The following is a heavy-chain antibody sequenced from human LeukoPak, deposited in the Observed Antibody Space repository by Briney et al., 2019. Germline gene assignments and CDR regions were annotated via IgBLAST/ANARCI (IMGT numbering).Heavy chain of an antibody. Sequence: SQTLSLTCTVSGGSISSGGYYWSWIRQPAGKGLEWIGRIYTSGSTNYNPSLKSRVTMSVDTSKNQFSLKLSSVTAADTAVYYCAREVPTSYYYYYGMGVWGQGTTVTVSS. J-gene: IGHJ6*02. CDR2: IYTSGST. CDR3: AREVPTSYYYYYGMGV. D-gene: IGHD1-1*01. V-gene: IGHV4-61*02. CDR1: GGSISSGGYY.